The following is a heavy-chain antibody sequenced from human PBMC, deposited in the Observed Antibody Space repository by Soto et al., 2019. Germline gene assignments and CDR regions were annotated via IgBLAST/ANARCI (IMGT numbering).Heavy chain of an antibody. CDR3: ARDAGGGRFDP. CDR2: ISGYNGNT. D-gene: IGHD3-16*01. CDR1: GYTFTNYG. V-gene: IGHV1-18*01. Sequence: QVQLMQSGAEVKKPGASVKVSCKASGYTFTNYGITWVRQAPGQGLEWVGWISGYNGNTNYAQNLQGRGTMTTDTSTTTAYMELRSLRADDTAVYYCARDAGGGRFDPWGQGTLVTVSS. J-gene: IGHJ5*02.